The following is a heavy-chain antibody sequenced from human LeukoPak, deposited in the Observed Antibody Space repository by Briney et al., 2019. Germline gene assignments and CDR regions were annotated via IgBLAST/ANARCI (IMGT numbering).Heavy chain of an antibody. Sequence: GGSLRLSCAASGFTFSSYGMHWLRQAPPKGLAWVAVISYDGSNKYYADSVKGRFTISRDNSKNTLYLQMNSLRAEDTAVYYCAKGYSYGYYYYYGMDVWGQGTTVTVSS. CDR3: AKGYSYGYYYYYGMDV. CDR2: ISYDGSNK. CDR1: GFTFSSYG. J-gene: IGHJ6*02. D-gene: IGHD5-18*01. V-gene: IGHV3-30*18.